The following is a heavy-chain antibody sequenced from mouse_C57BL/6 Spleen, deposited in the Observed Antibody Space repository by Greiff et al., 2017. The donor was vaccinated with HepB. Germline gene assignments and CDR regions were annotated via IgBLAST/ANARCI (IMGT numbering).Heavy chain of an antibody. CDR2: IDPSDSYT. V-gene: IGHV1-69*01. J-gene: IGHJ4*01. Sequence: QVQLQQPGAELVMPGASVKLSCKASGYTFTSYWMHWVKQRPGQGLEWIGEIDPSDSYTNYNQKFKGKSTLTVDKSSSTAYMQLSSLTSEDSAVCYCARARDYAMDYWGQGTSVTVSS. CDR1: GYTFTSYW. CDR3: ARARDYAMDY.